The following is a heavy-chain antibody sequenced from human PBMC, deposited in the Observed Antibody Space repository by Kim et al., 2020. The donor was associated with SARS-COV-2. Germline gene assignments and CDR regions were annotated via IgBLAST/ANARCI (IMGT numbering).Heavy chain of an antibody. J-gene: IGHJ6*02. V-gene: IGHV3-30*18. Sequence: GGSLRLSCAASGFTFSSYGMHWVRQAPGKGLEWMAVISYDGSNKYYADSVKGRFTISRDNSKNTLYLQMNSLRAEDTAVYYCAKDFGIGWEYGMDVWGQG. CDR1: GFTFSSYG. CDR2: ISYDGSNK. CDR3: AKDFGIGWEYGMDV. D-gene: IGHD6-25*01.